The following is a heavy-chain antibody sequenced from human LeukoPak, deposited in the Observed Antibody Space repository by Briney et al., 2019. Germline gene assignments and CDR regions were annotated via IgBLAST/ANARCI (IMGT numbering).Heavy chain of an antibody. Sequence: PGGSLRLSCAASGFTFSSYEMNWVRQAPGKGLEWVSYISSSGSTIYYADSVKGRFTISRDNAKNSLYLQMNSLRAEDTAVYYCARDWTVVTAYYFDYWGQGTLVTVSS. CDR3: ARDWTVVTAYYFDY. D-gene: IGHD4-23*01. CDR1: GFTFSSYE. V-gene: IGHV3-48*03. J-gene: IGHJ4*02. CDR2: ISSSGSTI.